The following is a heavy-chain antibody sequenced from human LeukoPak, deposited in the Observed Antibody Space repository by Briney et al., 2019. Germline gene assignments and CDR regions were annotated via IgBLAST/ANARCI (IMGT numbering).Heavy chain of an antibody. J-gene: IGHJ4*02. D-gene: IGHD6-13*01. V-gene: IGHV3-9*01. CDR2: ISWNSGSI. CDR1: GFTFDDYA. Sequence: GGSLRLSCAASGFTFDDYAMHWVRQVPGKGLEWVSGISWNSGSIGYADSVKGRFTISRDNAKNSLYLQMNSLRAEDTALYYCAKDIRGHSSLIDYWGQGTLVTVSS. CDR3: AKDIRGHSSLIDY.